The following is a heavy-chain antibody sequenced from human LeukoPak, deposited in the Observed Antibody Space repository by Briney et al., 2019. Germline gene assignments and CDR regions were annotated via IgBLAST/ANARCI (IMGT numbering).Heavy chain of an antibody. V-gene: IGHV3-20*04. CDR1: GFTFDDYG. D-gene: IGHD3-22*01. CDR3: ARDKRTYYYDSSRWFDP. CDR2: IDWNGGST. Sequence: GGSLRLSCAASGFTFDDYGMSWVRQAPGKGLEWVSGIDWNGGSTGYADSVKGRFTISRDNAKNSLYLQTNSLRAEDTALYYCARDKRTYYYDSSRWFDPWGQGTLVTVSS. J-gene: IGHJ5*02.